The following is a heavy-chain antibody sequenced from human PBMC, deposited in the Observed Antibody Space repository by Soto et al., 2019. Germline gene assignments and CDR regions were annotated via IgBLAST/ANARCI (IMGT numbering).Heavy chain of an antibody. V-gene: IGHV4-4*02. CDR3: AREGGSADIVLMVYAKRRYYYYYMDV. J-gene: IGHJ6*03. CDR1: SGSISSSNW. D-gene: IGHD2-8*01. CDR2: IYHSGST. Sequence: SETLSLTCAVSSGSISSSNWWSWVRQPPGKGLEWIGEIYHSGSTNYNPSLKSRVTISVDKSKNQFSLKLSSVTAADTAVYYCAREGGSADIVLMVYAKRRYYYYYMDVWGKGTTVTVSS.